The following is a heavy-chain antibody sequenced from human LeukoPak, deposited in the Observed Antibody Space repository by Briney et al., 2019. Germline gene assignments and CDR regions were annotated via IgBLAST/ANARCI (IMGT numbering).Heavy chain of an antibody. CDR1: GGSISSYY. CDR2: IYNTGST. V-gene: IGHV4-4*07. Sequence: SETLSLTCTVFGGSISSYYWSWIRQTAGKGLEWIGRIYNTGSTDYSPSLRSRVTISVDKSKNQLSLKLNSAIAADTAVYYCASSAAVGGVKWFDPWGQGTLVTVSS. J-gene: IGHJ5*02. CDR3: ASSAAVGGVKWFDP. D-gene: IGHD6-19*01.